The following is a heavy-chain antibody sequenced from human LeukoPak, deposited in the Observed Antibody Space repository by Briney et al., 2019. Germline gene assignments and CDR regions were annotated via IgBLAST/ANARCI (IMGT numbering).Heavy chain of an antibody. Sequence: SQTLSLTSAISGDSVSSNSAAWNWIRQSPSRGLEWLGRTYYRSKWYNDYAVSVKSRITINPDTSKNQFSLQLNSVTPEDTAVYYCARVAIVVVVAATPGYYYYGMDVWGQGTTVTVSS. D-gene: IGHD2-15*01. V-gene: IGHV6-1*01. CDR2: TYYRSKWYN. CDR1: GDSVSSNSAA. J-gene: IGHJ6*02. CDR3: ARVAIVVVVAATPGYYYYGMDV.